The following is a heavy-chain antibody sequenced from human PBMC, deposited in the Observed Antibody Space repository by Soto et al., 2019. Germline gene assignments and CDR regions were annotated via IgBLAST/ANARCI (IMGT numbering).Heavy chain of an antibody. D-gene: IGHD2-15*01. J-gene: IGHJ5*02. CDR3: ARERGSGYCSGGSCRNGFDP. Sequence: SETLSLTCTVSGGSISSYYWSWIRQPPGKGLEWIGYIYYSGSTNYNPSLKSRVTISVDTSKNQFSLKLSSVTAADTAVYYCARERGSGYCSGGSCRNGFDPWGQGTLVTVSS. CDR1: GGSISSYY. V-gene: IGHV4-59*01. CDR2: IYYSGST.